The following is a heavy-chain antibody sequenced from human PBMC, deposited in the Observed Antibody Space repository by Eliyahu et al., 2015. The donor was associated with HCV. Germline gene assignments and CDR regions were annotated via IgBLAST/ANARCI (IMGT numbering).Heavy chain of an antibody. CDR1: GFTFSSYG. V-gene: IGHV3-33*01. CDR2: IWYDGSNK. J-gene: IGHJ4*02. Sequence: QVQLVESGGGVVQPGRSLRLXCAASGFTFSSYGMHWVRQAPGKGLGWVAVIWYDGSNKYYADSVKGRFTISRDNSKNTLYLQMNSLRAEDTAVYYCARGRIQLWEVAGYYFDYWGQGTLVTVSS. CDR3: ARGRIQLWEVAGYYFDY. D-gene: IGHD5-18*01.